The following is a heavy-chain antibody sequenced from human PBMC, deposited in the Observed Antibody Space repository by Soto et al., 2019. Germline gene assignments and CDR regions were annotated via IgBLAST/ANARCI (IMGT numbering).Heavy chain of an antibody. V-gene: IGHV3-23*01. CDR1: GFTFSPYV. Sequence: EVQLLESGGGLVRPGGSLRLSSAASGFTFSPYVLSWVRQAPGRGLEGVSSISGSGSSVYLADSVRGRFAMSRDLSTNTVSLQMNSLRVEDTAIYYCAKVRATYLSASYFYYGLDVWGQGTTVTVSS. J-gene: IGHJ6*02. D-gene: IGHD2-21*01. CDR3: AKVRATYLSASYFYYGLDV. CDR2: ISGSGSSV.